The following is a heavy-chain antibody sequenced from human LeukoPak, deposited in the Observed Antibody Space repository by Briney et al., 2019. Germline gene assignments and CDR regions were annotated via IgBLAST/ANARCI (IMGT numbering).Heavy chain of an antibody. CDR2: TYYRSKLYT. V-gene: IGHV6-1*01. CDR1: GDSLSSNSAG. D-gene: IGHD4-23*01. CDR3: ASEKLRGAFDI. J-gene: IGHJ3*02. Sequence: SQTLSLTCAVSGDSLSSNSAGWDWLRQSPWRGLEWLGRTYYRSKLYTEYVVSVQSRITINPDTSKTHFSLQLNSVTPEETAVYYCASEKLRGAFDIWGQGTMVTVSS.